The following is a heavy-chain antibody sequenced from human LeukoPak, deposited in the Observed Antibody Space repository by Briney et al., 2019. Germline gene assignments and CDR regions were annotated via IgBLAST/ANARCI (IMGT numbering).Heavy chain of an antibody. V-gene: IGHV1-69*13. CDR3: ARDGAPKEYYYYYYYMDV. J-gene: IGHJ6*03. D-gene: IGHD3-16*01. CDR1: GYTFTGYY. Sequence: ASVKVSCEASGYTFTGYYMHWVRQAPGQGLEWMGGIIPIFGTANYAQKFQGRVTITADESTSTAYMELSSLRSEDTAVYYCARDGAPKEYYYYYYYMDVWGKGTTVTVSS. CDR2: IIPIFGTA.